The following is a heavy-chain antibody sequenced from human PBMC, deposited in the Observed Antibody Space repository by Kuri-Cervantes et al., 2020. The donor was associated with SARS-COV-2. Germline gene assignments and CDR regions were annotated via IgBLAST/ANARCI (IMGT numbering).Heavy chain of an antibody. J-gene: IGHJ6*02. V-gene: IGHV3-33*08. CDR2: TWHDGSIE. D-gene: IGHD3-22*01. CDR3: ANLNYYDSSGARGLGMDV. CDR1: GFTFSGHW. Sequence: GGSLRLSCAASGFTFSGHWIHWVRQAPGKGLEWVAVTWHDGSIEYYADSVKGRFTISRDDSKNTAYLQMNSLRAEDTAVYYCANLNYYDSSGARGLGMDVWGQGTTVTVSS.